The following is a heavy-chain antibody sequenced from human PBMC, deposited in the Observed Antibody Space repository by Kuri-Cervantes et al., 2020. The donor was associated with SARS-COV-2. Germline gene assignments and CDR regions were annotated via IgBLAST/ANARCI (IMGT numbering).Heavy chain of an antibody. CDR1: GFIFSTYS. J-gene: IGHJ4*02. CDR3: ARDGAYYDYVWGSYRFDY. Sequence: GESLKISCAASGFIFSTYSMNWVRQAPGKGLEWVSYISSSSSTIHYADSVKGRFTISRDNAKNSLYLQMNSLRAEDTAVYYCARDGAYYDYVWGSYRFDYWGQGTLGTVSS. D-gene: IGHD3-16*02. CDR2: ISSSSSTI. V-gene: IGHV3-48*04.